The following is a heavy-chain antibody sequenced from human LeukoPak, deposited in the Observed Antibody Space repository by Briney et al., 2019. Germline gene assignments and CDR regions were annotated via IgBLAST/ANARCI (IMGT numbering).Heavy chain of an antibody. CDR1: GFTFISYS. D-gene: IGHD6-19*01. CDR3: ARGSIAVAVYYYYYYMDV. CDR2: ISSSSSYI. V-gene: IGHV3-21*01. J-gene: IGHJ6*03. Sequence: GGSLRLSCAASGFTFISYSMNWVRQAPGKGLEWVSSISSSSSYIYYADSVKGRFTISRDNAKNSLYLQMNSLRAEDTAVYYCARGSIAVAVYYYYYYMDVWGKGTTVTVSS.